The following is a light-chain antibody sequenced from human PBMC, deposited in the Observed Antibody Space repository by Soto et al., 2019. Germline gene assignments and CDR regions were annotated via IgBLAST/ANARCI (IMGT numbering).Light chain of an antibody. CDR2: DVS. Sequence: QSALTQPRSVSGSPGQSVTISCTGTSSDVGGYNYVSWYQQHPGKAPQLMIYDVSKRPSGVPDRFSGSKSGNTAALTIYGLQSQYEADYYCCSYAGSYTLVFGGGTKLTVL. CDR1: SSDVGGYNY. V-gene: IGLV2-11*01. CDR3: CSYAGSYTLV. J-gene: IGLJ3*02.